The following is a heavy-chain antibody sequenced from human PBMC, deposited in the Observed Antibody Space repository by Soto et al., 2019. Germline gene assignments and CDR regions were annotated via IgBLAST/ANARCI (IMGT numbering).Heavy chain of an antibody. CDR2: IYYSGST. J-gene: IGHJ4*02. Sequence: SETLSLTCTVSGGSISSYYWIWIRQPPGKGLEWIGYIYYSGSTNYNPSLKSRATISVDTSKNQFSLKLSSVTAADTAVYYCARDKGIYDSSGLFDYWGQGTLVTVTS. CDR3: ARDKGIYDSSGLFDY. CDR1: GGSISSYY. V-gene: IGHV4-59*01. D-gene: IGHD3-22*01.